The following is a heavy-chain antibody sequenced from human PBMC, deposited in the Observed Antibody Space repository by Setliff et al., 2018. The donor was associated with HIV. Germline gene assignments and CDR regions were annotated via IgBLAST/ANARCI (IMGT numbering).Heavy chain of an antibody. CDR3: ARTEGAYYYESGNYYSVGFFDL. V-gene: IGHV4-31*03. CDR1: GASIISGDFY. D-gene: IGHD3-22*01. Sequence: TSETLSLTCSVSGASIISGDFYWAWIRQHPGKGLEWLGYISYSGITYYKPSLRSRVSISVDTSKNQFSLKLSSVTAADTAVYYCARTEGAYYYESGNYYSVGFFDLWGRGSLVTVSS. J-gene: IGHJ2*01. CDR2: ISYSGIT.